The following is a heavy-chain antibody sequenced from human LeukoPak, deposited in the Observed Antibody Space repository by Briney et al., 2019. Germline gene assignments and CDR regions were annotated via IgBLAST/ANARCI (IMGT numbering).Heavy chain of an antibody. D-gene: IGHD3/OR15-3a*01. J-gene: IGHJ5*02. CDR2: IYSGGST. V-gene: IGHV3-53*01. Sequence: GGSLRLSCAASGFTVSSNYMSWVRQAPGKGLEWVSAIYSGGSTYYADSVKGRFTISRDNSKNTLYLQMNSLRAEDTAVYYCARARTWPYWFDPWGQGTLVTVSS. CDR1: GFTVSSNY. CDR3: ARARTWPYWFDP.